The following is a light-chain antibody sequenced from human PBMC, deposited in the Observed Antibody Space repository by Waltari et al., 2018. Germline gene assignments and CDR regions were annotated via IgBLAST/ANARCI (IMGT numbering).Light chain of an antibody. CDR3: SSRTRNSEYVI. CDR1: SSDVGGYNY. CDR2: DVT. V-gene: IGLV2-14*03. Sequence: QSALTQPASVSGSPGQSITISCTGTSSDVGGYNYVSWYQHHPGKAPEVMIYDVTKRPSGVSHRFSGSKAGNTASLTISGLQAEDEADYYCSSRTRNSEYVIFGGGTKLTVL. J-gene: IGLJ2*01.